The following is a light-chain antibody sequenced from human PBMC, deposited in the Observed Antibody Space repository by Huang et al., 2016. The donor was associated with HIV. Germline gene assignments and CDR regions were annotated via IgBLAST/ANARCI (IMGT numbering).Light chain of an antibody. CDR2: DAS. CDR3: QQYKDWPLT. Sequence: EIVMTQSPATLSVAPGERVTLSCRASQNLNSDLAGYQQKPGQAPRLLMYDASTRATDFPAGFSGSGSGTEFTLTISSLQSEDFAVYYCQQYKDWPLTFGGGTKVEIK. J-gene: IGKJ4*01. V-gene: IGKV3-15*01. CDR1: QNLNSD.